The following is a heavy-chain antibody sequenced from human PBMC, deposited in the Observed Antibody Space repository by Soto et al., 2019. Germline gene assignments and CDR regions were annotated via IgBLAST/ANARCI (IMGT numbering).Heavy chain of an antibody. CDR3: ERERSKDSRSSGMDV. CDR2: IYTSGST. J-gene: IGHJ6*02. D-gene: IGHD6-6*01. V-gene: IGHV4-4*07. Sequence: SETLSLTCTVSGGSISSYYWSWIRQPAGKGLEWIGRIYTSGSTNYNPSLKSRVTMSVDTSKNQFSLKLSSVTAADTAVYYCERERSKDSRSSGMDVWGQGTKVTVYS. CDR1: GGSISSYY.